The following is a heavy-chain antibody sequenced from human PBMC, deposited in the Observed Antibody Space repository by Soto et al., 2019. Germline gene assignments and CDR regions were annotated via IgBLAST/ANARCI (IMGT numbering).Heavy chain of an antibody. CDR1: GFSLSTNGVG. D-gene: IGHD3-9*01. Sequence: QITLKESGPTLVKPTQTLTLTCSFSGFSLSTNGVGVGWIRQPPGKALEWLALIYWDDDKRYRPSLKSRLTITKAPPKNRVGPIMTNMDPVDTATYYCAHRPQSDWHFDYWGQGTPVTVSS. J-gene: IGHJ4*02. CDR3: AHRPQSDWHFDY. CDR2: IYWDDDK. V-gene: IGHV2-5*02.